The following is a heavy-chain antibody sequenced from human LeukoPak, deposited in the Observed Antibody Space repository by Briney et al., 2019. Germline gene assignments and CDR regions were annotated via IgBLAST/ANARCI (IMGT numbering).Heavy chain of an antibody. V-gene: IGHV4-31*03. J-gene: IGHJ4*02. CDR1: GGSISSGGYY. D-gene: IGHD5-18*01. Sequence: SETLSLTCTVSGGSISSGGYYWSWIRQHPGKGLEWIGYIYYSGSTYYNPSLKSRVTISVDTFKNQFSLKLSSVTAADTAVYYCARDSVDTAMGDYWGQGTLVTVSS. CDR2: IYYSGST. CDR3: ARDSVDTAMGDY.